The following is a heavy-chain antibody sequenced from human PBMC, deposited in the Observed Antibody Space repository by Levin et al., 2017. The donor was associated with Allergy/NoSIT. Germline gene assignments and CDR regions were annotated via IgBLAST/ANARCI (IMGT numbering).Heavy chain of an antibody. V-gene: IGHV3-9*01. J-gene: IGHJ1*01. CDR2: ISWNSGSI. CDR3: AKAVAGTVLYFQH. Sequence: GGSLRLSCAASGFTFDNYAMHWVRQAPGKGLEWVSGISWNSGSIGYADSVKGRFTISRDNAKNSLYLQMNSLRAEDTALYYCAKAVAGTVLYFQHWGQGTLVTVSS. CDR1: GFTFDNYA. D-gene: IGHD6-19*01.